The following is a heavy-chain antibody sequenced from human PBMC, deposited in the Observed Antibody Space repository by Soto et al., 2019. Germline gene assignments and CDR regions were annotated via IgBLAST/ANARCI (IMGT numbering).Heavy chain of an antibody. D-gene: IGHD6-13*01. V-gene: IGHV1-2*02. CDR1: GYTFTGYY. J-gene: IGHJ1*01. CDR3: ARRRYSSSWYEDLQH. CDR2: INPNSGGT. Sequence: ASVKVSCKASGYTFTGYYMHWVRQAPGQGLEWMGWINPNSGGTNYAQKFQGRVTMTRDTSISTAYMELSRLRSDDTAVYYCARRRYSSSWYEDLQHWGQGTLVTVSS.